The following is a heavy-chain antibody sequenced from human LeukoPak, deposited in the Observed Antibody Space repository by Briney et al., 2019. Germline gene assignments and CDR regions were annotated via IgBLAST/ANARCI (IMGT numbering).Heavy chain of an antibody. CDR3: AKDIGSGPRSGYFQH. Sequence: GGSLRLSCAASGFTFDDYALHWVRQAPGKGLEWVSGISWDIYTIGYADSVKGRFTISRDNAKNSLYLQMNSLRAEDTALYYCAKDIGSGPRSGYFQHWCQGTLVTVSS. D-gene: IGHD6-19*01. CDR1: GFTFDDYA. V-gene: IGHV3-9*01. J-gene: IGHJ1*01. CDR2: ISWDIYTI.